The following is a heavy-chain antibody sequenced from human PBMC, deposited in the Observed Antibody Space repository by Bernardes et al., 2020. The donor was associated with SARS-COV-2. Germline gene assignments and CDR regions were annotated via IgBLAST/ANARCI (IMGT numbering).Heavy chain of an antibody. D-gene: IGHD6-6*01. CDR1: GFRFGSHW. CDR2: IKQDGTEI. CDR3: VRRSPSTRPAGMPTFYYSLDV. J-gene: IGHJ6*02. V-gene: IGHV3-7*01. Sequence: GGYPRLSIAASGFRFGSHWMNWVRQAPGKGLEWVANIKQDGTEINYVDSVKGRFTVSRDNSMNSLYLQMNNLRAEDTAVYYCVRRSPSTRPAGMPTFYYSLDVWGQGTTVTVSS.